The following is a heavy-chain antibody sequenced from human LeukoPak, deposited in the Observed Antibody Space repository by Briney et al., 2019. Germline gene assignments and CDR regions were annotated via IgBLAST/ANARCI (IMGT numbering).Heavy chain of an antibody. CDR3: ARNLYDSSGSMGIYTFDY. CDR2: IYYSGST. Sequence: SETLSLTCTVSGGSLGSYYWSWIRQPPGKGLEWIGYIYYSGSTDCNPSLKSRVTISVDTSKNQFSLKLSSVTAADTAVYYCARNLYDSSGSMGIYTFDYWGQGTLVTVSS. CDR1: GGSLGSYY. D-gene: IGHD3-22*01. J-gene: IGHJ4*02. V-gene: IGHV4-59*01.